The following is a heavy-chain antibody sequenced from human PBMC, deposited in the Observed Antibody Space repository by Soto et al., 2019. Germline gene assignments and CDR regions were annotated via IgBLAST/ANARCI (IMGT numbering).Heavy chain of an antibody. V-gene: IGHV3-23*01. J-gene: IGHJ5*02. CDR3: AKNQGVELVPLATVDWFDP. CDR1: GFIFENFG. D-gene: IGHD1-26*01. CDR2: ISVSGFKK. Sequence: PGGSLRLSCAASGFIFENFGMSWVGQSPGNGLEWISSISVSGFKKYYADSVKGRFTISRDNSKSTVYLELNNLSAEDTAVYHCAKNQGVELVPLATVDWFDPWGQGSVVTVS.